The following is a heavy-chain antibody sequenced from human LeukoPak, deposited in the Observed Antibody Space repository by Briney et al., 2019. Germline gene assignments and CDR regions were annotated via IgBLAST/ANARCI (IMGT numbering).Heavy chain of an antibody. D-gene: IGHD1-14*01. CDR3: AGGEPYVY. CDR1: GFTFTTYG. CDR2: IWYDGSNK. Sequence: PGGSLRLSCAASGFTFTTYGMHRVRHAPGKGLEWVAIIWYDGSNKYYADSVRGRFTISRDNSKNTLYLQMNSLRVEDTAMYYCAGGEPYVYWGQGTLVTVSS. J-gene: IGHJ4*02. V-gene: IGHV3-33*01.